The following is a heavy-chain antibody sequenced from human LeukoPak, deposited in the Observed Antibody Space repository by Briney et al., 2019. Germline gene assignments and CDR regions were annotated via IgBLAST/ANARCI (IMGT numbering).Heavy chain of an antibody. CDR2: TSYDGSNK. V-gene: IGHV3-30*18. D-gene: IGHD6-13*01. Sequence: GRSLRLSCAASGFTFSSYGMHWVRQAPGKGLGWVAVTSYDGSNKYYADSVKGRFTISRDNFKNTLYLEMNSLRAEDTAVYYCAKEWQQMFFDIWGQGTMVIVSS. J-gene: IGHJ3*02. CDR1: GFTFSSYG. CDR3: AKEWQQMFFDI.